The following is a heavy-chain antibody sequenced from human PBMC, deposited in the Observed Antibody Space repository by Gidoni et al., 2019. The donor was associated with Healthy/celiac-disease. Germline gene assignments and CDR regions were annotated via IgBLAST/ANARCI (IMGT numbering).Heavy chain of an antibody. CDR2: IYYSGST. J-gene: IGHJ4*02. V-gene: IGHV4-39*07. D-gene: IGHD5-12*01. CDR3: ARDIGDIVATDY. Sequence: QLQLQESGPGLVKPSETLSLTCTVSGGSISSSSYYWGWIRQPPGKGLEWIGSIYYSGSTYYNPSLKSRVTISVDTSKNQFSLKLSSVTAADTAVYYCARDIGDIVATDYWGQGTLVTVSS. CDR1: GGSISSSSYY.